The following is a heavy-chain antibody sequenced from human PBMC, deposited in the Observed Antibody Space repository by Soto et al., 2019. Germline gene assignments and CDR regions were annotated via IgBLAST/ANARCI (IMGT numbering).Heavy chain of an antibody. CDR2: INAGNGNT. Sequence: QVQLVQSGAEEKKPGASVKVSCKASGYTFTSYAMHWVRQAPGQRLEWMGWINAGNGNTKYSQKFQGRVTITRDTPGSTAYMELSSLRSEDTAVYYWAGSIVVVTPLDYWGQEPLVTFSS. J-gene: IGHJ4*02. V-gene: IGHV1-3*05. CDR3: AGSIVVVTPLDY. D-gene: IGHD2-21*02. CDR1: GYTFTSYA.